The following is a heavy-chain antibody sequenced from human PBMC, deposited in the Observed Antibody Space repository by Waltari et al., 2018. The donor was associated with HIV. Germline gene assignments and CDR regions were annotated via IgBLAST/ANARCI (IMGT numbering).Heavy chain of an antibody. J-gene: IGHJ5*02. Sequence: QLQLQESGPGLVKPSETLSLTCTVSGGSVTSSTYYWGWLRQAPGRGLEWIGAISYSGSAYYNPSLESRVTISLDTSKNQFSLKLQSVTAADTAVYYCAGAPNGDFSWLDPWGQGTLVTVSS. V-gene: IGHV4-39*07. CDR1: GGSVTSSTYY. D-gene: IGHD4-17*01. CDR3: AGAPNGDFSWLDP. CDR2: ISYSGSA.